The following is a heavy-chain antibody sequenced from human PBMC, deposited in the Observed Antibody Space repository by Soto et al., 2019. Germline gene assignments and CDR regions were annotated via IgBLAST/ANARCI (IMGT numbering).Heavy chain of an antibody. CDR3: ARDPYGYGGNYGGFDY. V-gene: IGHV1-69*01. CDR2: IIPIFGKA. D-gene: IGHD4-17*01. Sequence: QVQLVQSGAEVKKPGSSVKVSCKASGGTFSSYAISWVRQAPGQGLEWMGGIIPIFGKANYAQKFQGRVTITADESTSTAYMELSSLRSEDTAVYYCARDPYGYGGNYGGFDYWGQGTLVTVSS. J-gene: IGHJ4*02. CDR1: GGTFSSYA.